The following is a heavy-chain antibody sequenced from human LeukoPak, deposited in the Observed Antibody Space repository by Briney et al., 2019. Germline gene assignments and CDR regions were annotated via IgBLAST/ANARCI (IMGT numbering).Heavy chain of an antibody. V-gene: IGHV3-21*01. CDR1: GFTFSSYS. CDR3: ARDPGSAVVVPAALDYFDY. J-gene: IGHJ4*02. CDR2: ISSSSSYI. Sequence: GGSLRLSCAASGFTFSSYSMHWVRQAPGKGLEWVSSISSSSSYIYDADSVKGRFTISRDNAKNSLYLQMNNLRAEDTAVYYCARDPGSAVVVPAALDYFDYWGQGTLVTVSS. D-gene: IGHD2-2*01.